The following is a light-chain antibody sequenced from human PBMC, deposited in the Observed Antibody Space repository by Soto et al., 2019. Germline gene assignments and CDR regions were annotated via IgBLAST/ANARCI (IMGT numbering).Light chain of an antibody. Sequence: QSVLTQPPSVSGAPGQSVTISCTGSSSNIGAGYDVHWYQQLPGTAPKLLIYGNSNRPSGVPDRFSGSKSGTSASLAITGLQAEDDADYYCQSYDSRLSVVVFGGGTKLTVL. CDR2: GNS. V-gene: IGLV1-40*01. CDR3: QSYDSRLSVVV. CDR1: SSNIGAGYD. J-gene: IGLJ2*01.